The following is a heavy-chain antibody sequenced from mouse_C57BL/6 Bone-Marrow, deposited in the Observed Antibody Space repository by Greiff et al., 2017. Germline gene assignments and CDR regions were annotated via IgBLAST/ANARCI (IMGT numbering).Heavy chain of an antibody. Sequence: VQLQQSGAELARPGASVKLSCKASGYTFTSYGISWVKQRTGQGLEWIGEIYPRSGNTYYNEKFKGKATLTAAKSSSTAYMELRSLTSEDSAVYFCARRGGLWLRRTWFAYWGQGTLVTVSA. V-gene: IGHV1-81*01. D-gene: IGHD2-2*01. CDR2: IYPRSGNT. CDR1: GYTFTSYG. J-gene: IGHJ3*01. CDR3: ARRGGLWLRRTWFAY.